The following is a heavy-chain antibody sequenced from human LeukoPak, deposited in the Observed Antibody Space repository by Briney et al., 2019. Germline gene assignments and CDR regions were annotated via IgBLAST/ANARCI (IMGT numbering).Heavy chain of an antibody. Sequence: ASVKVSCKASGGTFSNDGISWVRQAPGQGLEWMGWINTNTGNPTYAQGFTGRFVFSLDTSVSTAYLQISSLKAEDTAVYYCARQPTPGVAAAGTGDYWGQGTLVTVSS. CDR2: INTNTGNP. CDR3: ARQPTPGVAAAGTGDY. J-gene: IGHJ4*02. D-gene: IGHD6-13*01. CDR1: GGTFSNDG. V-gene: IGHV7-4-1*02.